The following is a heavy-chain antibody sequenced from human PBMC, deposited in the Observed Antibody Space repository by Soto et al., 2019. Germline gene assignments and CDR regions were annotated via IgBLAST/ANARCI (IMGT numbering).Heavy chain of an antibody. Sequence: EVQLAESGGGLVQPGGSLRLSCTASGFSFSHYDMNWVRQAPGRGLEWISYISDGGTTIYYAASVKGRFTISRDDAKKSLYLHMNNLRVDDTAIYFCVKEYCTGGTCFDAFDLWGQGTVVTVSS. J-gene: IGHJ3*01. CDR3: VKEYCTGGTCFDAFDL. V-gene: IGHV3-48*03. CDR1: GFSFSHYD. CDR2: ISDGGTTI. D-gene: IGHD2-8*02.